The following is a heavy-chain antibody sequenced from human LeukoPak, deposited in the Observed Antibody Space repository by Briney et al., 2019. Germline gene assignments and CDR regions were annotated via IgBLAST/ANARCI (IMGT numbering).Heavy chain of an antibody. J-gene: IGHJ4*02. V-gene: IGHV4-31*03. CDR3: ARAPTGYYDSSGYESFDY. CDR2: IYYSGST. D-gene: IGHD3-22*01. CDR1: GGSISSSSYY. Sequence: SETLSLTCTVSGGSISSSSYYWSWIRQHPGKGLEWIGYIYYSGSTYYNPSLKSRVTISVDTSKNQFSLKLSSVTAADTAVYYCARAPTGYYDSSGYESFDYWGQGTLVTVSS.